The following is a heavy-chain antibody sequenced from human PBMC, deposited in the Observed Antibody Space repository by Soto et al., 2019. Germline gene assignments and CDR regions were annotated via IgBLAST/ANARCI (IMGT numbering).Heavy chain of an antibody. CDR2: IYVTGAV. CDR3: ARLRIATNNYKWFDP. J-gene: IGHJ5*02. Sequence: SETLSLTCSVSGAALNSGSYYWSWIRHVPGKGLEWIGHIYVTGAVDYNPSLRDRITISQDTSERQFSLNLRLVTAADTAVYYCARLRIATNNYKWFDPWGQGTLVTVSS. V-gene: IGHV4-31*03. CDR1: GAALNSGSYY. D-gene: IGHD2-21*01.